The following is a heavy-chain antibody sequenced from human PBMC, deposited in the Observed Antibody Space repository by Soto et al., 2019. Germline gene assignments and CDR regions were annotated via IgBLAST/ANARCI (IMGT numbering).Heavy chain of an antibody. J-gene: IGHJ6*02. CDR3: ARHRVMTTVTTESHNYYYGMDV. Sequence: GESLKISCKGSGYSSTSYWIGWVRQMPGKGLEWMGIIYPGDSDTRYSPSFQGQVTISADKSISTAYLQWSSLKASGTAMYYCARHRVMTTVTTESHNYYYGMDVWGQGTTVTVSS. CDR1: GYSSTSYW. D-gene: IGHD4-17*01. CDR2: IYPGDSDT. V-gene: IGHV5-51*01.